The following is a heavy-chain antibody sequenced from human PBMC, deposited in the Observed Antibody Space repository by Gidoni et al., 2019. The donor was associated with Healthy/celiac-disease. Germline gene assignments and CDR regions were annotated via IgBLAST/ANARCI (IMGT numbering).Heavy chain of an antibody. CDR3: AREEIIGWYFDY. CDR2: IYYSVST. Sequence: HVQLQESGPGLVKPSENLSLTCTVSGGSISSYYWSWIRQPPGKVLEWIVNIYYSVSTNYNPSLKSRDTISVDTSKNQFSLKLSSVTAADTAVYYCAREEIIGWYFDYWGQGTLVTVSS. CDR1: GGSISSYY. V-gene: IGHV4-59*01. J-gene: IGHJ4*02.